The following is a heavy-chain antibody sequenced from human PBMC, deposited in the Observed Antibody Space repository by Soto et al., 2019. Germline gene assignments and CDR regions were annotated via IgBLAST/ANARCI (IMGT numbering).Heavy chain of an antibody. CDR3: ARFDAGAYSSSWWGYYYYGMDV. CDR2: IIPIFGTA. V-gene: IGHV1-69*06. J-gene: IGHJ6*02. D-gene: IGHD6-13*01. Sequence: ASVKVSCKASGGTFSSYAISWVRQAPGQGLEWMGGIIPIFGTANYAQKFQGRVTITADKSTSTAYMELSSLRSEDTAVYYCARFDAGAYSSSWWGYYYYGMDVWGQGTTVTVSS. CDR1: GGTFSSYA.